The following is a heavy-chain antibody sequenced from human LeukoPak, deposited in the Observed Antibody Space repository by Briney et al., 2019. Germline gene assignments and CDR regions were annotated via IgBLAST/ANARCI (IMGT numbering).Heavy chain of an antibody. J-gene: IGHJ4*02. CDR1: GFTFSSYE. D-gene: IGHD3-10*01. CDR3: ARDRGTYGSGSDFDY. V-gene: IGHV3-48*03. Sequence: GGSLRLSCAASGFTFSSYEMNWVRQAPGKGLEWVSYISSGSTIYYADSVKGRFTISRDNAKNSLYLQMNSLRAEDTAVYYCARDRGTYGSGSDFDYWGQGTLVTVSS. CDR2: ISSGSTI.